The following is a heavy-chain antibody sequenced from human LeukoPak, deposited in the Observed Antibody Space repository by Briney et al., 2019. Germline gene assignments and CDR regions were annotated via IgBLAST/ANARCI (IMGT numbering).Heavy chain of an antibody. CDR1: GGTFSSYA. V-gene: IGHV1-69*04. D-gene: IGHD2-15*01. CDR2: IIPILGIA. J-gene: IGHJ6*02. CDR3: ARGGGNPPPSTYYGMDV. Sequence: SVKVPCKASGGTFSSYAISWVRQAPGQGLEWMGRIIPILGIANYAQKFQGRVTITADKSTSTAYMELSSLRSEDTAVYYYARGGGNPPPSTYYGMDVWGQGTTVTVSS.